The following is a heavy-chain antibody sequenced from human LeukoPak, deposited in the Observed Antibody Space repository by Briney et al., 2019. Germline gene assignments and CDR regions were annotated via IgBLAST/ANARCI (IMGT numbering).Heavy chain of an antibody. CDR1: GGSISSNTYH. CDR3: ARFRGSGWYYFDS. CDR2: MYYTGAT. J-gene: IGHJ4*02. Sequence: SETLSLTCTVSGGSISSNTYHGSWVRQPPGKGLGWIGYMYYTGATSHNPSLKSRVTISLDTSKNQFSLKLHSVTAADTAVYYCARFRGSGWYYFDSWGQGTLVTVSS. D-gene: IGHD6-19*01. V-gene: IGHV4-61*01.